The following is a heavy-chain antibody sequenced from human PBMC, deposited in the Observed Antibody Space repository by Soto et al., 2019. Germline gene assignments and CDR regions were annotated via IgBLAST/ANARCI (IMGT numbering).Heavy chain of an antibody. V-gene: IGHV4-59*01. CDR2: IYYSGST. Sequence: SETLSLTCTVSGGSISSYYWSWIRQPPGKGLEWIGYIYYSGSTNYNPSLKSRVTISVDTSKNQFSLKLSSVTAADTAVYYCARDYEYSSGSFDYWGQGTLVTVSS. D-gene: IGHD3-22*01. CDR1: GGSISSYY. CDR3: ARDYEYSSGSFDY. J-gene: IGHJ4*02.